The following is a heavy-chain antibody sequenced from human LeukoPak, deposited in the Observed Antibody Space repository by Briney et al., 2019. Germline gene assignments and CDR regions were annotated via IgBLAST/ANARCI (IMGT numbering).Heavy chain of an antibody. CDR1: GFSLSASEVG. CDR3: TDRDPAPGGSYAVGI. J-gene: IGHJ3*02. Sequence: SGPTVANQSQPFTLTCYLSGFSLSASEVGVDWIRQTPGKALDWLALHYWNDDNSYSPALKSRLTTTKDTAQNTVVLTMTNMEPVDTATYYCTDRDPAPGGSYAVGICGEGTMVSVSS. V-gene: IGHV2-5*01. D-gene: IGHD1-26*01. CDR2: HYWNDDN.